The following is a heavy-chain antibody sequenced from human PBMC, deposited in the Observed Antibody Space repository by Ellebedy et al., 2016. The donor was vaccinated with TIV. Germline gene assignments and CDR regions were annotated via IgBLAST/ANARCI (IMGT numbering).Heavy chain of an antibody. CDR1: GASINTGGYC. D-gene: IGHD5-18*01. Sequence: MPSDTLSLTCTVPGASINTGGYCWSSVRQHPGKGLEYIVYIYFGGNTDYNPSLKSRASISVDTSKNQFSLTMSSVTAADTAVYFCARDSGIPLGFDSWGQGILVTVSS. J-gene: IGHJ4*02. CDR3: ARDSGIPLGFDS. CDR2: IYFGGNT. V-gene: IGHV4-31*03.